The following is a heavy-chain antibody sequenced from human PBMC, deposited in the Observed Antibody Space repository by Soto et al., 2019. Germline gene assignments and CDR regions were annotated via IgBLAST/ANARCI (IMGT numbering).Heavy chain of an antibody. CDR2: IYYSGSDSGST. V-gene: IGHV4-59*01. Sequence: PSETLSLTCTVSGGSINTYYWSWIRQPPGKGLEWIGYIYYSGSDSGSTNYIPSLKSRVTISVDTSKNQFSLRLTSVTAADTAVYFCTRGGGDFWGQGXLVTVYS. CDR3: TRGGGDF. CDR1: GGSINTYY. D-gene: IGHD6-25*01. J-gene: IGHJ4*02.